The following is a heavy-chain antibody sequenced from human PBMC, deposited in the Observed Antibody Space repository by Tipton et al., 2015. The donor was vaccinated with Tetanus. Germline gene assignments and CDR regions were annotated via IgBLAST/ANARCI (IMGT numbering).Heavy chain of an antibody. Sequence: TLSLTCSVSGGSISNYYWNWIRQPAGKGLEWIGRIYVTGAINYSPALQSRVTMSVDTAKNQFSLRLSSVTAADTAVYYCARDQARGARGWNYFDYWGQGTLVTVSS. D-gene: IGHD1-26*01. CDR1: GGSISNYY. CDR3: ARDQARGARGWNYFDY. CDR2: IYVTGAI. V-gene: IGHV4-4*07. J-gene: IGHJ4*02.